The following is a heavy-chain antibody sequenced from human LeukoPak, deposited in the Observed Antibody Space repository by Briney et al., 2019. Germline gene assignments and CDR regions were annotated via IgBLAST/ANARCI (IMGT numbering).Heavy chain of an antibody. Sequence: GGSLRLSRAASGFTFSSYAMSWVRQAPGKGLEWVSAISGSGGSTYYADSVKGRFTISRDNSKNTLYLQMNSLRAEDTAVYYCAKSRASRGVFDYWGQGTLVTVSS. V-gene: IGHV3-23*01. CDR2: ISGSGGST. D-gene: IGHD3-10*01. J-gene: IGHJ4*02. CDR3: AKSRASRGVFDY. CDR1: GFTFSSYA.